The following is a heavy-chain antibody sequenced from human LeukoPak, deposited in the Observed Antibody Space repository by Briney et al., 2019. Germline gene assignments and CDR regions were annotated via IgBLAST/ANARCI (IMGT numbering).Heavy chain of an antibody. V-gene: IGHV4-39*07. J-gene: IGHJ5*02. CDR3: ARSPWELLRENWFDP. CDR2: IYYDGST. D-gene: IGHD1-26*01. Sequence: SETLSLTCSVSGGSINSYSYYWGWIRQPPGKGLEWIGSIYYDGSTYYNPSLKSRVTISVDTSKNQFSLKLSSVTAADTAVYYCARSPWELLRENWFDPWGQGTLVTVSS. CDR1: GGSINSYSYY.